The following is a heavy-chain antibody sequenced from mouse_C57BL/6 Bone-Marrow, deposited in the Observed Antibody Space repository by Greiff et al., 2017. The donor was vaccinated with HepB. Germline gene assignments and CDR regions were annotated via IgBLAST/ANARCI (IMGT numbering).Heavy chain of an antibody. CDR1: GYTFTSYW. D-gene: IGHD2-5*01. CDR3: ARRTLYYSNHYFDY. CDR2: IHPNSGST. Sequence: VQLQQPGAELVKPGASVKLSCKASGYTFTSYWMHWVKQRPGQGLEWIGMIHPNSGSTNYNEKFKSKATLTVDKSSSTAYMQLSSLTSEDSAVYYCARRTLYYSNHYFDYWGQGTTLTVSS. V-gene: IGHV1-64*01. J-gene: IGHJ2*01.